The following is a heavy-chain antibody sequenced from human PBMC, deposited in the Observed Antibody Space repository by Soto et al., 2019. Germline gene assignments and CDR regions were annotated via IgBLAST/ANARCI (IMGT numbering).Heavy chain of an antibody. J-gene: IGHJ4*02. CDR3: ARAWVFEQQLEPIY. Sequence: QVPLVQSGAEVKKPGASVKVSCKASGYTFTSYAMHWVRQAPGQRLEWMGWINAGNGNTKYSQKFQGRVTITRDTSASTAYMELSSLRSEDTAVYYCARAWVFEQQLEPIYWGQGTLVTVSS. CDR1: GYTFTSYA. D-gene: IGHD6-13*01. V-gene: IGHV1-3*01. CDR2: INAGNGNT.